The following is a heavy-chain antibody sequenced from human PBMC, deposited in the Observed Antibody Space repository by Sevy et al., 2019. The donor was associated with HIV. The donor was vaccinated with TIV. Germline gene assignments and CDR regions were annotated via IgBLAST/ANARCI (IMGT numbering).Heavy chain of an antibody. CDR2: ISGSGGGT. CDR1: GFIFSGYT. J-gene: IGHJ3*01. CDR3: ANGPARTFDV. Sequence: GGSLRLSCAASGFIFSGYTMSWVRQAPGKGLEWVSSISGSGGGTYYADSVKGRFTISRDNSKNTLYPQANSLRAEDTAVYYCANGPARTFDVWGQGTMVTVSS. V-gene: IGHV3-23*01.